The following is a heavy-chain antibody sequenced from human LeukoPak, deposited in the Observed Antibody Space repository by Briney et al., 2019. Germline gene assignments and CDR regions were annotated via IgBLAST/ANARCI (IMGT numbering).Heavy chain of an antibody. CDR2: ISSNGGST. V-gene: IGHV3-64*01. Sequence: GGSLRLSCAASGLTFSSYAMHWVRQAPGKGLEYVSAISSNGGSTYSANSVKGRFIISRDNSKNTLYLQMGSLRAEDMAVYYCARVGYYSGYYGMDVWGQGTTVTVSS. CDR3: ARVGYYSGYYGMDV. J-gene: IGHJ6*02. CDR1: GLTFSSYA. D-gene: IGHD3-3*01.